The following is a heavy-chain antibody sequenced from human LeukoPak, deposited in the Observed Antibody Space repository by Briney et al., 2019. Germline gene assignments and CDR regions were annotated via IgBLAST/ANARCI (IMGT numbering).Heavy chain of an antibody. CDR3: ARDSYYGGTQDY. Sequence: GGSLRLSCAASGFLFSSYEMNWVRQAPGKGLEWVSYISTSGGTIYYADSVKGRLTISRDNAKNSLYLQMNSLRAEDTAVYYCARDSYYGGTQDYWGQGTLVTVSS. CDR2: ISTSGGTI. J-gene: IGHJ4*02. CDR1: GFLFSSYE. D-gene: IGHD4-23*01. V-gene: IGHV3-48*03.